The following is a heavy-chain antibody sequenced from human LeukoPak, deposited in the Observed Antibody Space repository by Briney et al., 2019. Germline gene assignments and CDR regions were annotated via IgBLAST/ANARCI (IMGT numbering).Heavy chain of an antibody. Sequence: GGSLRLSRAASGFAFSSYEMNWVRQAPGKGLEWVSYISSSGSTIYYADSVKGRFTISRDNAKNSLYLQMNSLRAEDTAVYYCARGTSVWQPPDYWGQGTLVTVSS. CDR1: GFAFSSYE. D-gene: IGHD3/OR15-3a*01. CDR2: ISSSGSTI. V-gene: IGHV3-48*03. J-gene: IGHJ4*02. CDR3: ARGTSVWQPPDY.